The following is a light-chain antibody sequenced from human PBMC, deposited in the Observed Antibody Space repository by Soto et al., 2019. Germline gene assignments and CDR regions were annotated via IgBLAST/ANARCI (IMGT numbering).Light chain of an antibody. Sequence: DIQMTQSPSTLSASVGDRVTITCRASQSISSWLAWYQQKPGKAPKLLIYKASSLESGVPSRFSGSGSGTEFTLTISSLQPDDFATYYCQQYNNWRRTFGQGTKLEIK. V-gene: IGKV1-5*03. CDR2: KAS. J-gene: IGKJ2*01. CDR3: QQYNNWRRT. CDR1: QSISSW.